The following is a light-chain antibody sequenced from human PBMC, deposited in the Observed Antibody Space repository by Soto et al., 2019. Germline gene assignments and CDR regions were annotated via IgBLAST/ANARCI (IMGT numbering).Light chain of an antibody. Sequence: QSALTQPASVSGSPGQSITLLCTGTSSDFGIYNSVSWYQQHPGKAPKLMIHDVTNRPSGVSDRFSGSKSGNTASLTISGLQAEYLTDYSSTAYTSSSSYVVGTETKVT. CDR3: TAYTSSSSYV. CDR1: SSDFGIYNS. CDR2: DVT. J-gene: IGLJ1*01. V-gene: IGLV2-14*01.